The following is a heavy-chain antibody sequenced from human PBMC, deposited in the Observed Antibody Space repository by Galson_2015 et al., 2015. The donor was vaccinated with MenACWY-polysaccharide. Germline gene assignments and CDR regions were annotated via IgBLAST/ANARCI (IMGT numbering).Heavy chain of an antibody. D-gene: IGHD6-6*01. V-gene: IGHV1-46*01. CDR3: ARDSKIEYPAPVDLDR. Sequence: SVKVSCKAGGLTLTDYFFHWVRQAPGQGLAWMGVINPVSGSTRYAQMFKGRVTMTRDTSLSTIYMELSSLTSEDAAIYFCARDSKIEYPAPVDLDRWGQGTVVTVSS. CDR1: GLTLTDYF. J-gene: IGHJ3*02. CDR2: INPVSGST.